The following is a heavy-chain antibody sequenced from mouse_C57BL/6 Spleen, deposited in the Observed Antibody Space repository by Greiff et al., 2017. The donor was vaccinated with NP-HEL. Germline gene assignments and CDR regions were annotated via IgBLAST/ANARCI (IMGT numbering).Heavy chain of an antibody. Sequence: VQLQQSGPELVKPGASVKISCKASGYSFTGYYMNWVKQSPEKSLEWIGEINPSTGGTTYNQKFKAKATLTVDKYSSTAYMQLKRLTSEDSAVYYCARAPYYFDYWGQGTTLTVSS. J-gene: IGHJ2*01. V-gene: IGHV1-42*01. CDR1: GYSFTGYY. CDR2: INPSTGGT. CDR3: ARAPYYFDY.